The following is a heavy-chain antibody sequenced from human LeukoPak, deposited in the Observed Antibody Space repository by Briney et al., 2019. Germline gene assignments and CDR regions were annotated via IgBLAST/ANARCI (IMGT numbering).Heavy chain of an antibody. V-gene: IGHV3-33*01. CDR3: ARDRSPAGCLDH. J-gene: IGHJ4*02. CDR1: GFTFSSYG. Sequence: PGGSLRLSCAASGFTFSSYGMHWVRQAPGKGLEWVAVIWYDGSNKYYADSVKGRFTISRDNSKNTLYLQMNSLRAEDTAVYYCARDRSPAGCLDHWGQGTLVTVSS. CDR2: IWYDGSNK. D-gene: IGHD6-19*01.